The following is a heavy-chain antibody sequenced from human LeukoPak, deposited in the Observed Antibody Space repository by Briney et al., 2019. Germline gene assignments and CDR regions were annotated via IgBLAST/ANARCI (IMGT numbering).Heavy chain of an antibody. CDR1: GFTVSSNY. CDR2: IYSGGST. V-gene: IGHV3-66*02. CDR3: ARDFNWNGDAAFDI. Sequence: PGGSLRLSCAASGFTVSSNYMSWVRQAPGKGLEWVSVIYSGGSTYYADSVKGRLTISRDNSKNTLYLQMNSLRAEDTAVYYCARDFNWNGDAAFDIWGQGTMVTVSS. J-gene: IGHJ3*02. D-gene: IGHD1-20*01.